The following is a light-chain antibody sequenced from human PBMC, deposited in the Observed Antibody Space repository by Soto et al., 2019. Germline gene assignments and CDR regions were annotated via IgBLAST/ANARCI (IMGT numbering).Light chain of an antibody. V-gene: IGKV3-11*01. CDR2: SGD. CDR1: QSVSSS. CDR3: QQRYSWLRA. J-gene: IGKJ1*01. Sequence: EVVVTQSPDTLSLSPGETATLSCRASQSVSSSVAWCQHKPGQSPRLVVYSGDKRAPGIPPRFSGSGSGTDFTLTISSLESDDFAIYYCQQRYSWLRAFGPGTKVDIK.